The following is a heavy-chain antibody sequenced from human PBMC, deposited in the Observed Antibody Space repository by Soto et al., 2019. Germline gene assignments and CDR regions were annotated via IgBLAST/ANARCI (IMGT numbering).Heavy chain of an antibody. CDR1: GFAFSSHA. CDR2: INADGNYT. CDR3: ARGGAYGDYRSDY. J-gene: IGHJ4*02. V-gene: IGHV3-74*02. Sequence: EVQLLESGGGLVQPGGSLRLSCAASGFAFSSHAMNWVRQAPGKGLEWVSGINADGNYTSNADFVKGRFTVSRDNAKNTLYLQMDSLRAEDTAVYFCARGGAYGDYRSDYWGQGTLVTVSS. D-gene: IGHD4-17*01.